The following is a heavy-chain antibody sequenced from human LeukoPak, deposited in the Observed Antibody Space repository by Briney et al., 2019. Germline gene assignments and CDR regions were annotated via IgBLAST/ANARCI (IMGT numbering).Heavy chain of an antibody. CDR3: ARGLSDYDFWSGYEYYFDY. CDR2: INPNGGGT. D-gene: IGHD3-3*01. J-gene: IGHJ4*02. CDR1: GYTFTGYY. Sequence: GASVKVSCKASGYTFTGYYMHWVRQAPGQGLEWMGWINPNGGGTNYAQKFQGRVTMTRDTSISTAYMELSRLRSDDTAVYYCARGLSDYDFWSGYEYYFDYWGQGTLVTVSS. V-gene: IGHV1-2*02.